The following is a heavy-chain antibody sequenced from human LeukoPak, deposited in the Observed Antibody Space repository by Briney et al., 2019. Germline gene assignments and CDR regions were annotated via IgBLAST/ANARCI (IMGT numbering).Heavy chain of an antibody. CDR2: IYYSGST. J-gene: IGHJ4*02. D-gene: IGHD2-2*01. CDR3: ARETMDYCSSTSCYAVGLFDY. V-gene: IGHV4-61*01. Sequence: SETLSLTCTVSGGSFSSGSYYWGWIRQPPGKGLEWIGYIYYSGSTNYNPSLKSRVTISVDTSKNQFSLKLSSVTAADTAVYYCARETMDYCSSTSCYAVGLFDYWGQGTLVTVSS. CDR1: GGSFSSGSYY.